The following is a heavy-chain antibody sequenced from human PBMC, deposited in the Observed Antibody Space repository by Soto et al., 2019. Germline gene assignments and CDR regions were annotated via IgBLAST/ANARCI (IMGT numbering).Heavy chain of an antibody. D-gene: IGHD6-13*01. CDR2: INHSGST. J-gene: IGHJ4*02. V-gene: IGHV4-34*01. CDR3: ARGSSARDY. CDR1: GGSFSGYY. Sequence: SETLSLTCAVYGGSFSGYYWSWIRQPPGKGLEWIGEINHSGSTNYNPSLKSRVTISVDTSKNQFSLKLSSVTAADTDVYYCARGSSARDYWGQGTLVTVSS.